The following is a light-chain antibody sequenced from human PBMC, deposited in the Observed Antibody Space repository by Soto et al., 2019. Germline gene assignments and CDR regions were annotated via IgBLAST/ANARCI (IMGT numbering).Light chain of an antibody. V-gene: IGKV3-20*01. CDR3: QQYGSLVT. CDR1: QSVANNY. J-gene: IGKJ4*01. Sequence: EIGLTQSPGPLSLSPGERATLSCRASQSVANNYIGWYQQKPGQAPRVLFFVASFRAAGIPDRFSGSGSGTDFTLTISRRAPEDFAVYYCQQYGSLVTFGGGTKLESK. CDR2: VAS.